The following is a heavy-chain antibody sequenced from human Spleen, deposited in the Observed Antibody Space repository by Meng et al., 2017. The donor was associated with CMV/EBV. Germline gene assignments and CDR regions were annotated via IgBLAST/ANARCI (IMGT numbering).Heavy chain of an antibody. D-gene: IGHD1-14*01. CDR3: AHRPLITTWYYFDY. Sequence: SGVSLSTNAVGGGWIRQPPGKALEWLALIYWDDDKRYSPSLKSRLTITKDTSKNQVVLTMTNMDPVDTATYYCAHRPLITTWYYFDYWGQGTLVTVSS. J-gene: IGHJ4*02. V-gene: IGHV2-5*02. CDR1: GVSLSTNAVG. CDR2: IYWDDDK.